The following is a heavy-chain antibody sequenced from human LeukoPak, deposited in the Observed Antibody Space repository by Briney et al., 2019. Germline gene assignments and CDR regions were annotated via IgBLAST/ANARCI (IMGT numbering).Heavy chain of an antibody. J-gene: IGHJ5*02. CDR2: IYYSGST. D-gene: IGHD3-22*01. V-gene: IGHV4-30-4*08. Sequence: PSETLSLTWTVSGGSISSGDYYWSWIRQPPGRGLEWIGYIYYSGSTYYNPSVKSRVTISVDRTKNQFSLKLSSVTAADTAVYYCAREGGDSSGYYSGRNWFDPWGQGTLVTVSS. CDR1: GGSISSGDYY. CDR3: AREGGDSSGYYSGRNWFDP.